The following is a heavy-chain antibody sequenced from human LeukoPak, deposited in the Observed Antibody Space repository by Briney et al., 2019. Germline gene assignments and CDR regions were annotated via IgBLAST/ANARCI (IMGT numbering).Heavy chain of an antibody. Sequence: GGSLRLSCAASGFTFSSYWMHWVRQAPGKGLVWVSRINSDGSSTSYADSVKGRFTISRDNAKNTLYLQMNSLRAEDTAVYYCARAGTRDWYFDLWGRGTLVTVSS. CDR3: ARAGTRDWYFDL. J-gene: IGHJ2*01. V-gene: IGHV3-74*01. D-gene: IGHD1-1*01. CDR2: INSDGSST. CDR1: GFTFSSYW.